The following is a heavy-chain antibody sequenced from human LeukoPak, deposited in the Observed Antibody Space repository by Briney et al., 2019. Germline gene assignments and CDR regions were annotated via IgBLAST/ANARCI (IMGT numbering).Heavy chain of an antibody. CDR2: ISSTGGRT. D-gene: IGHD4-17*01. Sequence: PGGSLGLSCAASGFTFSSYAMSWVRQAPGKGLEWVSAISSTGGRTYYADSVKGRFTISRDNSRNTVYLQMNSLRAEDTAVYYCAKESPYGDNRLYYFDYWGQGTLVTVSS. V-gene: IGHV3-23*01. CDR1: GFTFSSYA. CDR3: AKESPYGDNRLYYFDY. J-gene: IGHJ4*02.